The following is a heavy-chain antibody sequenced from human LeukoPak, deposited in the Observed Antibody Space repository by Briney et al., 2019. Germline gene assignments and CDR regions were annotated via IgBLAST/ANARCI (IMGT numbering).Heavy chain of an antibody. CDR3: ARGPDSSGWYLVGY. Sequence: GGSLRLSCAASGFTFSSYGMHWVRQAPGKGLEWVSGISWNSGSIGYADSVKGRFTISRDNSKNTLYLQMNSLRAEDTAVYYCARGPDSSGWYLVGYWGQGTLVTVSS. CDR1: GFTFSSYG. CDR2: ISWNSGSI. J-gene: IGHJ4*02. V-gene: IGHV3-NL1*01. D-gene: IGHD6-19*01.